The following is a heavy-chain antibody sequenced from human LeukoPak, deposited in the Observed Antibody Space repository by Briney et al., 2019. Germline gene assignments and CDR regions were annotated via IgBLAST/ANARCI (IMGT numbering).Heavy chain of an antibody. CDR2: ISGSGGST. V-gene: IGHV3-23*01. J-gene: IGHJ4*02. Sequence: GGSLRLSCAASGFTFSSYAMSWVRQAPGKGLEWVSAISGSGGSTYYADSVKGRFTISRDNSKNTLYLQMNSLRAEDTAVYYCAKLRMFLAAAGTPYYFDYWGQGTLVTVSS. D-gene: IGHD6-13*01. CDR3: AKLRMFLAAAGTPYYFDY. CDR1: GFTFSSYA.